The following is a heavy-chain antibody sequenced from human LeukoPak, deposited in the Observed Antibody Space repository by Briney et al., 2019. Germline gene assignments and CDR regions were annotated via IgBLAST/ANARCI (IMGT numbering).Heavy chain of an antibody. V-gene: IGHV3-23*01. Sequence: GGSLRLSCAASGFTLSSYAMSWVRQAPGKGLEWVSAISGSGGSTYYADSVKGRFTISRDNSKNTLCLQMNSLRAEDTAVYYCAKHWRKPSYIVVVTAIRGGSFDYWGQGTLVTVSS. J-gene: IGHJ4*02. CDR2: ISGSGGST. CDR1: GFTLSSYA. CDR3: AKHWRKPSYIVVVTAIRGGSFDY. D-gene: IGHD2-21*02.